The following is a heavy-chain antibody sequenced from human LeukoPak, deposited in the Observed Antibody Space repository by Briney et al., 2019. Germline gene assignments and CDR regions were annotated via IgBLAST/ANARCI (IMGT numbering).Heavy chain of an antibody. CDR2: TYYRSKWYT. Sequence: SQTLSLTCAISGDNVSSNSATWSWIRQSPSRGLEWLGRTYYRSKWYTYYAVSVKGRITINSDTSKNQFSLQLNSVTPEDTAVYYCARGWGGNIDQWGQGTLVTVSS. V-gene: IGHV6-1*01. J-gene: IGHJ5*02. CDR3: ARGWGGNIDQ. D-gene: IGHD3-16*01. CDR1: GDNVSSNSAT.